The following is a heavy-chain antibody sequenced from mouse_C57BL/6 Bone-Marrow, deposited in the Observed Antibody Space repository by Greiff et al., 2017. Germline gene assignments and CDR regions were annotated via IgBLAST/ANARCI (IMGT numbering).Heavy chain of an antibody. V-gene: IGHV5-4*01. CDR2: ISDGGSYT. D-gene: IGHD3-3*01. Sequence: EVKLMESGGGLVKPGGSLKLSCAASGFTFSSYAMSWVRQTPEKRLEWVATISDGGSYTYYPDNVKGRFTITRDNAKNNLYLQMSHLKSEDTAMYYCARDRGDYFDVWGTATTVTVSS. CDR3: ARDRGDYFDV. J-gene: IGHJ1*03. CDR1: GFTFSSYA.